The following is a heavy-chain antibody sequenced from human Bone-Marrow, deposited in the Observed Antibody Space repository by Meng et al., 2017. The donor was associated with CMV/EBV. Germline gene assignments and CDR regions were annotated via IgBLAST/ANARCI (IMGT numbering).Heavy chain of an antibody. CDR2: INHSGST. CDR3: ARVSPTRGGDY. J-gene: IGHJ4*02. CDR1: GGSFSGYY. V-gene: IGHV4-34*01. D-gene: IGHD3-10*01. Sequence: GSLRLSCAVYGGSFSGYYWSWIRQPPGKGLEWIGEINHSGSTNYNPSLKSRVTISVDTSKNQFSLKLSSVTAADTAVYYCARVSPTRGGDYWGQGTLVIVSS.